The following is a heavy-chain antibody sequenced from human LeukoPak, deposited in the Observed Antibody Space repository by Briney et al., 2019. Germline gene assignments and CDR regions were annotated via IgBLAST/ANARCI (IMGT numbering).Heavy chain of an antibody. V-gene: IGHV3-9*01. CDR3: AHGDYNAEH. J-gene: IGHJ1*01. CDR2: ISWNSGSI. CDR1: GFTFDDYA. D-gene: IGHD4-17*01. Sequence: GGSLRLSCAASGFTFDDYAMHWVRQAPGKGLEWVSGISWNSGSIGYADSVKGRFTISRDNAKNSLYLQMNSLRAEDTALYYCAHGDYNAEHWGQGTLVTVS.